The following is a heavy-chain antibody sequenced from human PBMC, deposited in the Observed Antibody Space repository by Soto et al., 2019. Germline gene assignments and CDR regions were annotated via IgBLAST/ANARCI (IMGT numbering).Heavy chain of an antibody. Sequence: ASVKVSCKFSGYTLTELSMHWVRQAPGKGLEWMGGFDPEDGETIYAQKFQGRVTMTEDTSTDTAYMELSSLRSEDTAVYYCATDIVVVTAMYAFDTWGQGTMVTVSS. D-gene: IGHD2-21*02. V-gene: IGHV1-24*01. J-gene: IGHJ3*02. CDR1: GYTLTELS. CDR2: FDPEDGET. CDR3: ATDIVVVTAMYAFDT.